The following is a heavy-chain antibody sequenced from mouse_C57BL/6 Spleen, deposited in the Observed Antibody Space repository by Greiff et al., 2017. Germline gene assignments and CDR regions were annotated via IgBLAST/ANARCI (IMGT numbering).Heavy chain of an antibody. CDR2: IYPGDGDT. CDR3: AREGYDHYAMDY. Sequence: QVQLKESGPELVKPGASVKISCKASGYAFSSSWMNWVKQRPGKGLEWIGRIYPGDGDTNYNGKFKGKATLTADKSSSTAYMQLSSLTSEDSAVYICAREGYDHYAMDYWGQGTSVTVSS. V-gene: IGHV1-82*01. J-gene: IGHJ4*01. CDR1: GYAFSSSW. D-gene: IGHD2-3*01.